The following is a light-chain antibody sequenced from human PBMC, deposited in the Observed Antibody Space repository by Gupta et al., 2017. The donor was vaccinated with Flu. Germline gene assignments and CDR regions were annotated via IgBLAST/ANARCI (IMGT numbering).Light chain of an antibody. CDR3: QVWDSSRDHLV. J-gene: IGLJ3*02. V-gene: IGLV3-21*02. CDR2: DDS. Sequence: SYVLTQPPSVSVAPGQTASLICGGDNIGSKSVHWYQQKPGQAPVVIIYDDSDRPSGIPERFSGSNSGNTATLTISRVEAGDEAGYYCQVWDSSRDHLVFGGGTKLTVV. CDR1: NIGSKS.